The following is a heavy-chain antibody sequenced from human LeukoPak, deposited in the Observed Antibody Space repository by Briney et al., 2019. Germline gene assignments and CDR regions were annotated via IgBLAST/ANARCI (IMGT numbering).Heavy chain of an antibody. CDR2: IKQDGTEK. Sequence: PGGSLRLSCAASGFTFSNYWMYWVRQAPGQGLEWVANIKQDGTEKYYVDSVKGRFTISRDNAKNSLYLQMNSLRAEDTAVYYCARDRNTDFWSGYYTNYFDSWGQGTLVTVSS. CDR3: ARDRNTDFWSGYYTNYFDS. V-gene: IGHV3-7*01. J-gene: IGHJ4*02. D-gene: IGHD3-3*01. CDR1: GFTFSNYW.